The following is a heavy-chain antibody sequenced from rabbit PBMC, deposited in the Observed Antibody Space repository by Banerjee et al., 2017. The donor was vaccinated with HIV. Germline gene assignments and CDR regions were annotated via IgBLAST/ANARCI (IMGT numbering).Heavy chain of an antibody. CDR1: GFDFSRNYY. D-gene: IGHD3-1*01. CDR3: ARDPYGRNSAIYGDYFVL. Sequence: QSLEESGGDLVQPGASLTLTCKASGFDFSRNYYMCWVRQAPGKGLEWIGCIYTTNNSTYYASWARGRFTISKTSSTTVTLQMTSLTAADTATYFCARDPYGRNSAIYGDYFVLWGPGTLVTVS. V-gene: IGHV1S40*01. CDR2: IYTTNNST. J-gene: IGHJ4*01.